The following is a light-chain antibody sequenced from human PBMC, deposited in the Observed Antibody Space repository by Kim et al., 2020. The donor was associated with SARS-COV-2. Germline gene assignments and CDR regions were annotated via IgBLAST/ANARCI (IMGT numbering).Light chain of an antibody. Sequence: PGGTVTLTCDSSTGAVTSGHYPYWFQQKTGQAPRTLIYHTSNKHSWTPGRFSGSLLGGKAALTLSGAQPEDEADYYCLLYYSGVWVFGGGTKVTVL. J-gene: IGLJ2*01. CDR1: TGAVTSGHY. CDR3: LLYYSGVWV. CDR2: HTS. V-gene: IGLV7-46*01.